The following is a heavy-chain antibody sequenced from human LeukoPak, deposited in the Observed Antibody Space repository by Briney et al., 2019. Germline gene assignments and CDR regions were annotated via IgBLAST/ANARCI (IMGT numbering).Heavy chain of an antibody. D-gene: IGHD3-22*01. CDR1: GGSFSGYY. CDR2: INHSGST. Sequence: PSETLSLTCAVYGGSFSGYYWSWIRQPPRKGLEWIGEINHSGSTNYNPSLKSRVTISVDTSKNQFSLKLSSVTAADTAVYYCARHIKGSGYYKWVFDYWGQGTLVTVSS. CDR3: ARHIKGSGYYKWVFDY. J-gene: IGHJ4*02. V-gene: IGHV4-34*01.